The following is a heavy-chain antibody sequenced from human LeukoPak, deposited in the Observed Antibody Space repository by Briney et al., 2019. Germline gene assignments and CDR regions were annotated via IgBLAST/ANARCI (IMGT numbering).Heavy chain of an antibody. V-gene: IGHV3-23*01. CDR3: AKIGSDFWSGYYYGSSSY. CDR2: ISGSGGST. J-gene: IGHJ4*02. D-gene: IGHD3-3*01. Sequence: GGSLRLSCAASGFTFSSYAMSWVRQAPGKGLEWVSAISGSGGSTYYADSVKGRFTISRDNSKNTLYLQMNSLRAEDTAVYYCAKIGSDFWSGYYYGSSSYWGQGTLVTVSS. CDR1: GFTFSSYA.